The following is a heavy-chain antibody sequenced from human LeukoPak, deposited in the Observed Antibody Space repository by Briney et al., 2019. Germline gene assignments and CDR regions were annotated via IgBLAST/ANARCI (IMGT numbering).Heavy chain of an antibody. CDR1: GFTFNDYY. CDR3: ARYSVAGAFDY. J-gene: IGHJ4*02. D-gene: IGHD6-19*01. Sequence: GGSLRLSCAASGFTFNDYYMSWIRQAPGKGLEWVSYIGSCGSTIYYADSVKGRFTISRDNAKNSLYLQMNSLRAEDTAVYYCARYSVAGAFDYWGQGTLVTVSS. CDR2: IGSCGSTI. V-gene: IGHV3-11*01.